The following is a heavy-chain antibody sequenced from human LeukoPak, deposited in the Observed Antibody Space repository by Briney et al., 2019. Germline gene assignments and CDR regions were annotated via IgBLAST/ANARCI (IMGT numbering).Heavy chain of an antibody. V-gene: IGHV4-34*01. J-gene: IGHJ4*02. Sequence: PSETLSLTCAVYGGSFSGYYWSWIRQPPGKGLEWIGEINHSGSTNYNPPLKSRVTISVDTSKNQFSLKLSSVTAADTAVYYCARIDSSTGVDYWGQRTLVTVSS. CDR1: GGSFSGYY. CDR2: INHSGST. CDR3: ARIDSSTGVDY. D-gene: IGHD6-6*01.